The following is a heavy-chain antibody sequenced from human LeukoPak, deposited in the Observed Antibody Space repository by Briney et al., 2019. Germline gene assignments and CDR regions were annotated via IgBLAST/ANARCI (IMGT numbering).Heavy chain of an antibody. CDR3: AKVQWELYYYYYYMDV. D-gene: IGHD1-7*01. J-gene: IGHJ6*03. V-gene: IGHV3-7*01. CDR1: GFTFSSNW. CDR2: IKQDGSEK. Sequence: GGSLRLSCAVSGFTFSSNWMSWVRQAPGKGLEWVANIKQDGSEKYYVGSMKGRFTISRDNAKNSLYLQMNSLRAEDTALYYCAKVQWELYYYYYYMDVWGKGTTVTVSS.